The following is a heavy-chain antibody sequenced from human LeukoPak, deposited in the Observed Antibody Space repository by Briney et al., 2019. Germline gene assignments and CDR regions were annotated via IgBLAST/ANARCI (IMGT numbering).Heavy chain of an antibody. Sequence: SETLSLTCAVYGGSFSGYYWSWIRQPPGKGLEWIGEINHSGSTNYNPSLKSRVTILVDTSKNQFSLKLSSVTAADTAVYYCASVEQWLGNYYFDYWGQGTLVTVSS. CDR1: GGSFSGYY. V-gene: IGHV4-34*01. CDR3: ASVEQWLGNYYFDY. J-gene: IGHJ4*02. D-gene: IGHD6-19*01. CDR2: INHSGST.